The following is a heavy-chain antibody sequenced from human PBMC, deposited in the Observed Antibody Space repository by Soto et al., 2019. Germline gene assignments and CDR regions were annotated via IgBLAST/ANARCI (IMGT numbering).Heavy chain of an antibody. CDR1: GYTINLYL. Sequence: ASLNVYRKTSGYTINLYLIICVLQNKEKPHQWXAGINAYNGNTNYAQKLQGRVTMTTDTSTSTAYMELRSLRSDDTAVYYCARDLSVYYYDSSGYCPTRDAFDIWGQGTMVIVFS. CDR2: INAYNGNT. V-gene: IGHV1-18*01. J-gene: IGHJ3*02. D-gene: IGHD3-22*01. CDR3: ARDLSVYYYDSSGYCPTRDAFDI.